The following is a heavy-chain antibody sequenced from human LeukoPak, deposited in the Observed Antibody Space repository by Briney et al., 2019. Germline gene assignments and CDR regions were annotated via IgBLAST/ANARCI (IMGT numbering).Heavy chain of an antibody. Sequence: GASAKVSCKASGYTFTGYYMHWVRQAPGQGLEWMGWINPNSGGTNYAQKFQGRVTMTRDTSISTAYMELSRLRSDDTAVYYCAREVVATILGGLDYWGQGTLVTVSS. CDR2: INPNSGGT. J-gene: IGHJ4*02. D-gene: IGHD5-12*01. CDR1: GYTFTGYY. CDR3: AREVVATILGGLDY. V-gene: IGHV1-2*02.